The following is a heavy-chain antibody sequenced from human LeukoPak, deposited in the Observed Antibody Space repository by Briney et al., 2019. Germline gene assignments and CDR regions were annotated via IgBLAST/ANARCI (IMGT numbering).Heavy chain of an antibody. CDR1: GGSISNYY. D-gene: IGHD1-1*01. Sequence: SETLSLTCTVSGGSISNYYGSWIRQPPGEGLEWIGYIYYSGSTNYNPSLKSRVTISVDTSNNQFSLRLSSVTAADTAMYYCARSPESAWNDYWGQGTLVTVSS. V-gene: IGHV4-59*01. CDR3: ARSPESAWNDY. J-gene: IGHJ4*02. CDR2: IYYSGST.